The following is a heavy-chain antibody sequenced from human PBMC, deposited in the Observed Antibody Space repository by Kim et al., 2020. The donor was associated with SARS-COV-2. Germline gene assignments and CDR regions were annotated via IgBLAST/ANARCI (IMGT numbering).Heavy chain of an antibody. Sequence: GGSLRLSCAASGFNFGAHEMNWVRQAPGQGLEWVAYITSGGTMVYYADSVEGRFTISRDNAKNSLYLQMNSLRVGDTAVYYCAREGAVPGTGMDSWGQGTLVTVSS. D-gene: IGHD6-19*01. CDR3: AREGAVPGTGMDS. V-gene: IGHV3-48*03. CDR2: ITSGGTMV. J-gene: IGHJ4*02. CDR1: GFNFGAHE.